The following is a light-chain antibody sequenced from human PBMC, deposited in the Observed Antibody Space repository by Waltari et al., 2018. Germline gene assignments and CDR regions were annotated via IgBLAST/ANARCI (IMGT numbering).Light chain of an antibody. Sequence: QPALTLPRSLSGSPGQPVPISCTGTSSDVGTHNFVSWYQQHPGKVPKVMISDVSKRPAGVPDRFSGSKSGNTASLTISGLQAEDEADYYCCSYAGSYNVLIGGGTKLTVL. CDR3: CSYAGSYNVL. J-gene: IGLJ2*01. CDR2: DVS. V-gene: IGLV2-11*01. CDR1: SSDVGTHNF.